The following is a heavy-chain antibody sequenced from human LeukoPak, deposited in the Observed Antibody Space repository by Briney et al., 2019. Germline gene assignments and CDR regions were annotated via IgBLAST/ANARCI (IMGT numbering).Heavy chain of an antibody. CDR1: GFTFSDYH. CDR3: ARDSSITTRV. Sequence: GGSLRLSCSASGFTFSDYHMSWIRQAPGKGLEWLSYISSSGSTINYADSVKGRFTISRDNTKDSLYLQMNSLRAEDTAVYYCARDSSITTRVWGQGTLVTVSS. CDR2: ISSSGSTI. V-gene: IGHV3-11*01. J-gene: IGHJ4*02. D-gene: IGHD5-12*01.